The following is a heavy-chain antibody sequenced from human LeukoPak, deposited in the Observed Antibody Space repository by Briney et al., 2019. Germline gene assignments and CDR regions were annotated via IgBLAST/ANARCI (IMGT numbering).Heavy chain of an antibody. J-gene: IGHJ3*02. CDR1: GGSISSGSYY. Sequence: PSQTLSLTCTVSGGSISSGSYYWSWIRQPAGKGLEWIGRIYTSGSTNYNSSLKSRVTISVDTSKNQFSLKLSSVTAADTAVYSCARGGGTAFDIWGQGTMVTVSS. V-gene: IGHV4-61*02. CDR2: IYTSGST. CDR3: ARGGGTAFDI. D-gene: IGHD6-13*01.